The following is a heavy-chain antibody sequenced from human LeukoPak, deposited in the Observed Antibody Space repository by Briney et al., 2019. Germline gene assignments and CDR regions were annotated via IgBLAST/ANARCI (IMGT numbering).Heavy chain of an antibody. Sequence: PGRSLRLSCAASGFTFSSYGMHWVRQAPGKGLEWVAVIWYDGSNEYYADSVKGRFTISRDNSKNTLYLQMNSLRAEDTAVYYCARTYYYGSGSPDYWGQGTLVTVSS. CDR2: IWYDGSNE. CDR3: ARTYYYGSGSPDY. J-gene: IGHJ4*02. V-gene: IGHV3-33*01. D-gene: IGHD3-10*01. CDR1: GFTFSSYG.